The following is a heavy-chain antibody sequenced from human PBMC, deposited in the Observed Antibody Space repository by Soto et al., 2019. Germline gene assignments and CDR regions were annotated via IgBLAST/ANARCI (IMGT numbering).Heavy chain of an antibody. D-gene: IGHD2-21*02. CDR2: INPNSGGT. CDR1: GYTFTGYY. J-gene: IGHJ4*02. Sequence: ASVKVSCKASGYTFTGYYMHWVRQAPGQGLEWMGWINPNSGGTNYAQKFQGWVTMTRDTSISTAYMELSRLRSDDTAVYYCARLSGDSAISSFDYWGQGTLVNVSS. CDR3: ARLSGDSAISSFDY. V-gene: IGHV1-2*04.